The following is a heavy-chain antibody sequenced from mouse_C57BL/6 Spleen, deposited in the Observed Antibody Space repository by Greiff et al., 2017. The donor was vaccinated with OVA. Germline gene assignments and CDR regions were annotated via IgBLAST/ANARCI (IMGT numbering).Heavy chain of an antibody. CDR1: GFTFSSYG. CDR2: ISSGGRYT. V-gene: IGHV5-6*01. CDR3: AREDYGSSSYFDY. J-gene: IGHJ2*01. Sequence: EVQLVESGGDLVKPGGSLKLSCAASGFTFSSYGMSWVRQTPDKRLEWVATISSGGRYTYYPDSVKGRFTISRDNAKNTLYLQMSSLKSEDTAMYYCAREDYGSSSYFDYWGQGTTLTVSS. D-gene: IGHD1-1*01.